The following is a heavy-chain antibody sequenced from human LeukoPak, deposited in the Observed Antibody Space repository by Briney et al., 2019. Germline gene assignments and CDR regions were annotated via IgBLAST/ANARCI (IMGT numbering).Heavy chain of an antibody. CDR2: IYHSGST. CDR3: ARANPVLMVSKYFQH. CDR1: GYSISSGYY. V-gene: IGHV4-38-2*02. D-gene: IGHD2-8*01. J-gene: IGHJ1*01. Sequence: PSETLSLTCTVSGYSISSGYYWGWIRQPPGKGLEWIGSIYHSGSTYYNPSLKSRVTISVDTSKNQFSLKLSSVTAADTAVYYCARANPVLMVSKYFQHWGQGTLVTVSS.